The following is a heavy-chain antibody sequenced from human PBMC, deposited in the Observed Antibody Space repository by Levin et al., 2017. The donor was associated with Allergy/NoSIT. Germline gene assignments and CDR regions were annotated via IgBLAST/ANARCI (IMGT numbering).Heavy chain of an antibody. J-gene: IGHJ6*02. CDR1: GGSISSYY. Sequence: SQTLSLTCTVSGGSISSYYWSWIRQPAGKGLEWIGRIYTSGSTNYNPSLKSRVTMSVDTSKNQFSLKLSSVTAADTAVYYCAREASGNFWSGYSHDYYYYGMDVWGQGTTVTVSS. D-gene: IGHD3-3*01. V-gene: IGHV4-4*07. CDR2: IYTSGST. CDR3: AREASGNFWSGYSHDYYYYGMDV.